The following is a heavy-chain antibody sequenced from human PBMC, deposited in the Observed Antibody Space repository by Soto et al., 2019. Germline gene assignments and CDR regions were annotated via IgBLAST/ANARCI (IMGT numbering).Heavy chain of an antibody. CDR2: ISGSGGST. V-gene: IGHV3-23*01. D-gene: IGHD3-3*01. CDR1: GFTFSSYA. Sequence: PGGSLRLSCAASGFTFSSYAMSWVRQAPGKGLEWVSAISGSGGSTYYADSVKGRFTISRDNSKNTLYLQMNSLRAEDTAVYYCAKEPYLEWLFDWQVGYFDYWGQGTLVTVSS. CDR3: AKEPYLEWLFDWQVGYFDY. J-gene: IGHJ4*02.